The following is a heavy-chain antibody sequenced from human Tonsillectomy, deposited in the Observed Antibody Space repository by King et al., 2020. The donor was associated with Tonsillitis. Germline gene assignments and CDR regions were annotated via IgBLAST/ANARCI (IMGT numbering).Heavy chain of an antibody. CDR3: TKNRGGGYYFDY. D-gene: IGHD2/OR15-2a*01. V-gene: IGHV3-7*01. J-gene: IGHJ4*02. Sequence: VQLVESGGGLVRPGGSLRLSCAASGFTFSSYWMSWVRQAPGKGLEWVANIKQNGTEGYYVDTVKGRFTISRGNAKNSLYLQMDSLRAEDTAMYYCTKNRGGGYYFDYWGQGTLVTVSS. CDR1: GFTFSSYW. CDR2: IKQNGTEG.